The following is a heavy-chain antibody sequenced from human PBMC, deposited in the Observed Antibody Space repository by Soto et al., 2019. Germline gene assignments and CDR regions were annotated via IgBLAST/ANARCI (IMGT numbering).Heavy chain of an antibody. D-gene: IGHD7-27*01. J-gene: IGHJ4*02. CDR1: GGSISSSSYY. CDR2: IYYSGST. CDR3: ARRNWGSGRGDY. Sequence: SETLSLTCTVSGGSISSSSYYWGWIRQPPGKGLEWIGSIYYSGSTYYNPSLKSRVTISVDTSKNQFSLKLSSVTAADTAVYYCARRNWGSGRGDYWGQGTLVTVSS. V-gene: IGHV4-39*01.